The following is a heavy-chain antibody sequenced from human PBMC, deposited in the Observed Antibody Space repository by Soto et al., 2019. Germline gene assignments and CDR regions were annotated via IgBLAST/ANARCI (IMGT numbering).Heavy chain of an antibody. CDR3: AIYDYGDYAFDY. CDR2: ISSSSSYI. Sequence: PVGSLILSCAASGFTFSSYTMKWVLQAPGKGLEWVSSISSSSSYIYYADSVKGRFTISRDNAKNSLYLQMNSLRAEDTAVYYCAIYDYGDYAFDYWGQGTLVTVSS. CDR1: GFTFSSYT. J-gene: IGHJ4*02. D-gene: IGHD4-17*01. V-gene: IGHV3-21*01.